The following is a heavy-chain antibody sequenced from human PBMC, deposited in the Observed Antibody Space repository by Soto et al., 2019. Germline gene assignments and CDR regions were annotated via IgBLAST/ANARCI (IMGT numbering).Heavy chain of an antibody. CDR1: GFTFSKYG. V-gene: IGHV3-30*03. Sequence: SLRLSCAASGFTFSKYGMHWVRQAPGKGLEWVAVITYDGKNKYYGDSVKGRFTISRDISKNTLYLQMNSLRGQDTAIYYCARETTSGGSYHYWGQGALVTV. CDR3: ARETTSGGSYHY. J-gene: IGHJ4*02. CDR2: ITYDGKNK. D-gene: IGHD1-26*01.